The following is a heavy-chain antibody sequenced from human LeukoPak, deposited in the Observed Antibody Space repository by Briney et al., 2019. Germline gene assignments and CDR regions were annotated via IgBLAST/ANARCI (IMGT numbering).Heavy chain of an antibody. CDR1: GFDFGAYE. D-gene: IGHD3-22*01. J-gene: IGHJ4*02. Sequence: GSLRLSCAASGFDFGAYEMNWVRQAPGKGLEWVAYFAGSDTTKYYPDSVRGRFTISRDNAKNSLYPQMNSLRAEDTALYYCTTLGYHLDSWGQGTLVTVSS. V-gene: IGHV3-48*03. CDR2: FAGSDTTK. CDR3: TTLGYHLDS.